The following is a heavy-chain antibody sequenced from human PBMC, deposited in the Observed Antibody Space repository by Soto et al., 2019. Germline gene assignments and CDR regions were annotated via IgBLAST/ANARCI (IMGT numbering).Heavy chain of an antibody. CDR3: ARSLSSSSGYFHX. CDR2: VYKTGKP. Sequence: KTSETLSVTFDVSGDFIGSGDYYWTWIRQPPGKGLEYIGYVYKTGKPYSHPSLKSGPFISLDTSESQFFLRLTSVTAADTAIYYCARSLSSSSGYFHXWGQVTLFTVSX. CDR1: GDFIGSGDYY. D-gene: IGHD6-6*01. V-gene: IGHV4-30-4*01. J-gene: IGHJ1*01.